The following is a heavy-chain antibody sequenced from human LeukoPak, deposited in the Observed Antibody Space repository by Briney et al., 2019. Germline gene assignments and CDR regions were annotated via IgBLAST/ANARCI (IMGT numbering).Heavy chain of an antibody. D-gene: IGHD6-13*01. CDR1: GFTFSSYA. Sequence: GRSLRLSCAASGFTFSSYAMSWVRQAPGKGLEWVSAISGSGGSTYYADSVKGRFTISRDNSKNTLYLQMNSLRAEDTAVYYCAKGIAAADFNWFDPWGQGTPVTVSS. CDR3: AKGIAAADFNWFDP. J-gene: IGHJ5*02. CDR2: ISGSGGST. V-gene: IGHV3-23*01.